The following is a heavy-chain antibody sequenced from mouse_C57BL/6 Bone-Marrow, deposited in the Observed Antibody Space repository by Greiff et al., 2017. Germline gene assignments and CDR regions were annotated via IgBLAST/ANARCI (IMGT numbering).Heavy chain of an antibody. Sequence: QVQLKESGAELVRPGASVKLSCKASGYTFTDYYINWVKQRPGQGLEWIARIYPGSGNTYYNEKFKGKATLTAEKSSSTAYMQLSSLTSEDSAVYFCARDYSWFAYWGQGTLVTVSA. D-gene: IGHD1-1*01. J-gene: IGHJ3*01. CDR1: GYTFTDYY. CDR2: IYPGSGNT. V-gene: IGHV1-76*01. CDR3: ARDYSWFAY.